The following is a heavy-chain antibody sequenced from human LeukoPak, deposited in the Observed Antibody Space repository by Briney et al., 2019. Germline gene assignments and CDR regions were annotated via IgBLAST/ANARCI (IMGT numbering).Heavy chain of an antibody. D-gene: IGHD3-10*01. V-gene: IGHV4-39*01. CDR3: ARLGKAYGSGMATNY. J-gene: IGHJ4*02. CDR1: GGSISSSSYY. Sequence: PSQTLSLTCTVSGGSISSSSYYWGWIRQPPGKGLEWIGSIYYSGSTYYNPSLKSRVTISVDTSKNQFSLKLSSVTAADTAVYYCARLGKAYGSGMATNYWGQGTLVTVSS. CDR2: IYYSGST.